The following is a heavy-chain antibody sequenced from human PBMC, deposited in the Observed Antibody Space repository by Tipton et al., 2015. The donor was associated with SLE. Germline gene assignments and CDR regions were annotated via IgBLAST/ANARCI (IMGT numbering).Heavy chain of an antibody. CDR3: VKDALRSGAFDI. J-gene: IGHJ3*02. V-gene: IGHV3-23*01. Sequence: SLRLSCAASGFTFSSYAMSWVRQAPGKGLEWVSAIYSGGSTYYADSVKGRFTISRDNSKNTLYLQMNSLRAEDTAVYYCVKDALRSGAFDIWGQGAMVTVSS. CDR1: GFTFSSYA. CDR2: IYSGGST. D-gene: IGHD4-17*01.